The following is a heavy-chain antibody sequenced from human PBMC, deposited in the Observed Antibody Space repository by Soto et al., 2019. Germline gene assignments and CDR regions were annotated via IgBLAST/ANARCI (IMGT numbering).Heavy chain of an antibody. Sequence: SETLSLTCAVSGDSISSSYWWSWVRQPPGKGLEWIGEIHHSGSANYNPSLKSRVTISVDKPKNQFSLKLSSVTAADTAVYYCARKEVAAGRTFAYWGQGTLVPVSS. CDR1: GDSISSSYW. CDR2: IHHSGSA. CDR3: ARKEVAAGRTFAY. J-gene: IGHJ4*02. V-gene: IGHV4-4*02. D-gene: IGHD6-13*01.